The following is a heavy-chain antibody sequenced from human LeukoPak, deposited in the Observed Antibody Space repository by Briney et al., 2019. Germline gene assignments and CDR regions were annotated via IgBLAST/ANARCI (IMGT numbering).Heavy chain of an antibody. D-gene: IGHD2-2*01. V-gene: IGHV3-30*14. Sequence: GGSLRLSCAASGFTFSSSVMIWVRQAPGKGLEWVALISYDGNTKDSVKGRFTISRDNSKNTLYLQMNSLRAEDTAVYYCASAVTCSSTSCYGPYYFDYWGQGTLVTVSS. CDR1: GFTFSSSV. J-gene: IGHJ4*02. CDR3: ASAVTCSSTSCYGPYYFDY. CDR2: ISYDGNTK.